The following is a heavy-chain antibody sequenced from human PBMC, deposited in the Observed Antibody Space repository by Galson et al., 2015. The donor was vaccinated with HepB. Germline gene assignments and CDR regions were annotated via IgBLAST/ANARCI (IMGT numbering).Heavy chain of an antibody. CDR3: WGGAYVEDY. CDR1: GFTVSSNH. J-gene: IGHJ4*02. CDR2: IYSGGST. Sequence: SLRLSCAASGFTVSSNHMSWVRQAPGKGLECVSVIYSGGSTYYADSVKGRFTISRDNSKNTLYLQMNGLRAEDTAVYYCWGGAYVEDYWGQGTLVTVSS. V-gene: IGHV3-53*01. D-gene: IGHD5-12*01.